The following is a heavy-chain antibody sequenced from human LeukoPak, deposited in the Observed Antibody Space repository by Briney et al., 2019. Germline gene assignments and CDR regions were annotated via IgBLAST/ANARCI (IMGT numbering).Heavy chain of an antibody. J-gene: IGHJ4*02. V-gene: IGHV4-34*01. Sequence: PSETLSLTCAVYGGSFSGYYWSWLRQPPGKGLEWIGEINHSGSTNYNPSLKSRVTISVDTSKNQFSLKLSSVTVADTAVYYCAGRDGHNSLDHWGQGTLVTVSS. D-gene: IGHD5-24*01. CDR1: GGSFSGYY. CDR3: AGRDGHNSLDH. CDR2: INHSGST.